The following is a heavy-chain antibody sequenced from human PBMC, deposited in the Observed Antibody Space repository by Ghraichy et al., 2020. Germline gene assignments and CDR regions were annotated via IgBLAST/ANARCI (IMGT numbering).Heavy chain of an antibody. CDR1: GGSISSYY. CDR3: ARDHDSGSLYYFDY. V-gene: IGHV4-4*07. D-gene: IGHD1-26*01. CDR2: IYTSGST. Sequence: SGPCLTCTVSGGSISSYYWSWIRQPAGKGLEWIGRIYTSGSTNYNPSLKSRVTMSVDTSKNQFSLKLSSVTAADTAVYYCARDHDSGSLYYFDYWGQGTLVTVSS. J-gene: IGHJ4*02.